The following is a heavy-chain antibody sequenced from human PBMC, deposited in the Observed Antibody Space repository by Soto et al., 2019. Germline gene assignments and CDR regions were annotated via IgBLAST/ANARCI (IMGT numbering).Heavy chain of an antibody. J-gene: IGHJ4*02. CDR3: ARAVGVPMVRGYFDY. Sequence: QLQLQESGSGLVKPSQTLSLTCAVSGGSISSGGYSWSWIRQPPGKGLEWIGYIYHSGSTYYNPSLRGRVTISVDRSKNQFSLKLSSVTAADTAVYYCARAVGVPMVRGYFDYWGQGTLVTVSS. CDR1: GGSISSGGYS. V-gene: IGHV4-30-2*01. CDR2: IYHSGST. D-gene: IGHD3-10*01.